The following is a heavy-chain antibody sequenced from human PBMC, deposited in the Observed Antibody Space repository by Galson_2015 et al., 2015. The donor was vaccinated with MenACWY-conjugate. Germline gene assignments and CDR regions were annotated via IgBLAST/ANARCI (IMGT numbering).Heavy chain of an antibody. CDR1: KFIFSIYG. J-gene: IGHJ5*02. CDR3: VKDHQGSSSS. V-gene: IGHV3-30*02. Sequence: SLRLSCAASKFIFSIYGFHWVRQAPGKGLEWVAFIRYDGSDKYYGDSVKGRFTISKDNSKNTLYLQMNSLRDEDTAVYYCVKDHQGSSSSWGQGILVSVSS. CDR2: IRYDGSDK. D-gene: IGHD6-6*01.